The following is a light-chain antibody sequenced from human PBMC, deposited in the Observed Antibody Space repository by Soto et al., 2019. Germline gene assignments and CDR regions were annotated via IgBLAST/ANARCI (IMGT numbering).Light chain of an antibody. V-gene: IGKV3-11*01. CDR3: QQRRNWYT. CDR1: QSVTTY. J-gene: IGKJ5*01. CDR2: ASS. Sequence: VLTQNPPTRSLSGGKGATLSCRASQSVTTYLAWYQQKPGQAPRLLIYASSNRPTGIPARFSGSGSGIDFTLTLSSLEPEDFAVYYCQQRRNWYTFGQGTRLEIK.